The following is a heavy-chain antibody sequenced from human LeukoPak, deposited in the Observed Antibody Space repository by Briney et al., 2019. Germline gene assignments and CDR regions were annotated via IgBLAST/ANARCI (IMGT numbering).Heavy chain of an antibody. D-gene: IGHD6-19*01. CDR2: IYHSGST. CDR3: AVAVAGTPLVY. V-gene: IGHV4-4*02. J-gene: IGHJ4*02. CDR1: GGSLCSSNW. Sequence: SETLSLTCADSGGSLCSSNWWGWVRQPPGKGLEWIGEIYHSGSTYYNPSLKSRVTISVDKSKNQFSLKLSSVTAADTAVYYCAVAVAGTPLVYCGQGTLVTVSS.